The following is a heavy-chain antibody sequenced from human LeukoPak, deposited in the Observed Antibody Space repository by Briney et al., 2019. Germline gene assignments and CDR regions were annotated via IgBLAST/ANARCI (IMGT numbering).Heavy chain of an antibody. Sequence: SVKVSCKASGGTFSSYAISWVRQAPGQGLEWMGGIIPIFGTANNAQKFQGRVTITADESTSTAYMELSSLRSEDTAVYYCASRPERYYDSSGYFNWGQGTLVTVSS. V-gene: IGHV1-69*13. D-gene: IGHD3-22*01. CDR2: IIPIFGTA. CDR1: GGTFSSYA. CDR3: ASRPERYYDSSGYFN. J-gene: IGHJ4*02.